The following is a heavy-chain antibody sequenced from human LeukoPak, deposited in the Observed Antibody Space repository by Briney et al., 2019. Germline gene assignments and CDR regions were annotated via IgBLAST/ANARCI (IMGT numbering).Heavy chain of an antibody. V-gene: IGHV3-11*04. J-gene: IGHJ4*02. CDR3: ATFVSAAAPLFDY. CDR1: GFTFSDYY. Sequence: GGSLRLSCAASGFTFSDYYMSWIRQAPGKGLEWVSSISSSGSTIYYADSVKGRFTISRDNAKNSLYLQMNSLRAEDTAVYYCATFVSAAAPLFDYWGQRTLVTVSS. D-gene: IGHD2-15*01. CDR2: ISSSGSTI.